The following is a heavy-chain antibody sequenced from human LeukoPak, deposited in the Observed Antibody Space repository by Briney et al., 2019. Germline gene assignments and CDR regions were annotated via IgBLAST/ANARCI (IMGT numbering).Heavy chain of an antibody. CDR3: GRDALAAAAPDN. Sequence: GASVKVSCKASGYTFTNYGISWVRQAPGQGLEWMGWIGGYNGKTNYAQNFQGRVTMTTGTSTSTAYMELRSLRSDDTAVYYCGRDALAAAAPDNWGQGTLVTVSS. CDR2: IGGYNGKT. CDR1: GYTFTNYG. D-gene: IGHD6-13*01. V-gene: IGHV1-18*01. J-gene: IGHJ4*02.